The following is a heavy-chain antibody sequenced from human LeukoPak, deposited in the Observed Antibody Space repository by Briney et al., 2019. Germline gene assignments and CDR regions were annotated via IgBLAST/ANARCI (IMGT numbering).Heavy chain of an antibody. J-gene: IGHJ4*02. V-gene: IGHV4-59*12. CDR1: GGSISSYY. D-gene: IGHD5-18*01. CDR2: IYYSGST. CDR3: ARVYSYGGLGY. Sequence: SETLSLTCTVSGGSISSYYLSWIRQPPGKGLEWIGSIYYSGSTYYNPSLKSRVTISVDTSKNQFSLKLSSVTAADTAVYYCARVYSYGGLGYWGQGTLVTVSS.